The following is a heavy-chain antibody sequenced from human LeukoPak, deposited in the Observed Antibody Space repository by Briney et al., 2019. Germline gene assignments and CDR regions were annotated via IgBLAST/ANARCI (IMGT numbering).Heavy chain of an antibody. CDR1: GGSFSGYY. CDR2: INHSGST. J-gene: IGHJ6*02. V-gene: IGHV4-34*01. D-gene: IGHD3-10*01. Sequence: SETLSLTCAVYGGSFSGYYWSWIRQPPGKGLEWIGEINHSGSTNYNPSLKSRVTISVDTSKNQFSLKLSSVTAADTAVYYCARLSYYGSGSYYGRPSDGMDVWGQGTTVTVSS. CDR3: ARLSYYGSGSYYGRPSDGMDV.